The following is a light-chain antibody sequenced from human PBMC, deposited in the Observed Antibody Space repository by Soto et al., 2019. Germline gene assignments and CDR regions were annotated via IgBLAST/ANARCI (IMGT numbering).Light chain of an antibody. CDR1: ESIRTW. CDR3: QQYNKYPRT. Sequence: DIRMTQAPSTLSASIGDRVTITCRASESIRTWLSWYQHKPGKAPNFLIYDSSTLESRVPPRFSGSGSGTEFTLTISSLQPDDFATYYCQQYNKYPRTFGQCTKVE. CDR2: DSS. J-gene: IGKJ1*01. V-gene: IGKV1-5*01.